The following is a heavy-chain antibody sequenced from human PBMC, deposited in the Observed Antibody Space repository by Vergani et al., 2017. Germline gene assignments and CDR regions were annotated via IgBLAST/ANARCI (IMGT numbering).Heavy chain of an antibody. CDR3: ARVNTETNGHLYYYYYMDV. CDR1: GGSFTSYH. V-gene: IGHV4-34*01. J-gene: IGHJ6*03. D-gene: IGHD4-11*01. Sequence: QVQLQQWGGGLLKPSEILSLTCVVNGGSFTSYHWTWIRQSPGEGLEWVGDIDHTGRPDYNPSLKSRLTMSVDKSRNQFSLTLNSVTATDTALYFCARVNTETNGHLYYYYYMDVWGQGTAVTVS. CDR2: IDHTGRP.